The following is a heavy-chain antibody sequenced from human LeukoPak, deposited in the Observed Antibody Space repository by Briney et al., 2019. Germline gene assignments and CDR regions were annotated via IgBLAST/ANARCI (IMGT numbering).Heavy chain of an antibody. V-gene: IGHV3-7*01. J-gene: IGHJ4*02. CDR2: IKEDGSIQ. CDR3: ARDVWTGVAVSDY. D-gene: IGHD6-19*01. CDR1: GFTFSSYW. Sequence: GGSLRLSCVASGFTFSSYWMTWVRQAPGKGPEWLANIKEDGSIQYYLDSVRGRFTISRDNAKTSVYLQLNSLRADDTAVYYCARDVWTGVAVSDYWGQGTLVTVSS.